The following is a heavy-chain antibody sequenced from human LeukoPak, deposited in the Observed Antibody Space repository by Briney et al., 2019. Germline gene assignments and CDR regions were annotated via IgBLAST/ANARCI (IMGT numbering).Heavy chain of an antibody. CDR3: ARDPIGGLYYYYMDV. V-gene: IGHV3-21*01. CDR1: GFTFSSYS. CDR2: ISSSSSYI. D-gene: IGHD4-23*01. J-gene: IGHJ6*03. Sequence: GGSLRLSCAASGFTFSSYSMNWVRQAPGKGLEWVSSISSSSSYIYYADSVKGRFTISRDNAKNSLYLQMNSLRAEDTAVYYCARDPIGGLYYYYMDVWGKGTTVTVSS.